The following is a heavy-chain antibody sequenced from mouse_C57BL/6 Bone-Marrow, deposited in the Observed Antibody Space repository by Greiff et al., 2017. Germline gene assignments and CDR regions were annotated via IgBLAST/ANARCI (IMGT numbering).Heavy chain of an antibody. D-gene: IGHD2-4*01. CDR3: ARRRVYYDYSYFDY. CDR1: GYTFTSYG. Sequence: QVQPQQSGAELARPGASVKLSCKASGYTFTSYGISWVKQRTGQGLEWIGEIYPRSGNTYYNEKFKGKATLTADKSSSTAYMELRSLTSEDSAVYFCARRRVYYDYSYFDYWGQGTTLTVSS. V-gene: IGHV1-81*01. CDR2: IYPRSGNT. J-gene: IGHJ2*01.